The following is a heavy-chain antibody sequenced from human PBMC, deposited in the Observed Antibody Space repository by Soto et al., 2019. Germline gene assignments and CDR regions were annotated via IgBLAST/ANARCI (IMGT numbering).Heavy chain of an antibody. CDR1: GDTFSSYA. J-gene: IGHJ4*02. D-gene: IGHD2-21*02. V-gene: IGHV1-3*01. Sequence: ASVKVSCKASGDTFSSYAISWVRQAPGQGLEWMGGINASNGNTKYSQKFQGRVTITRDTSASTAYMELSSLRSEDTAVYYCARDCGGDCYFEDYFDYWGQGTLVTVSS. CDR2: INASNGNT. CDR3: ARDCGGDCYFEDYFDY.